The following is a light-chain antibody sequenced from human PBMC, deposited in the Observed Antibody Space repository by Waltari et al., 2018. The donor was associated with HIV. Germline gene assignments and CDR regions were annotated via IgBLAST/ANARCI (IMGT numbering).Light chain of an antibody. V-gene: IGKV3-20*01. CDR1: QAVNIY. J-gene: IGKJ4*01. CDR2: GAS. CDR3: QQYGSPPLT. Sequence: EVVLTQSPGTLSLSPGERATLSCRASQAVNIYLAWYQKQSGQAPRLLMFGASARAAGIPERFTGSGSGTDFTLTITRLEPEDFAVYYCQQYGSPPLTFGGGTKVEIK.